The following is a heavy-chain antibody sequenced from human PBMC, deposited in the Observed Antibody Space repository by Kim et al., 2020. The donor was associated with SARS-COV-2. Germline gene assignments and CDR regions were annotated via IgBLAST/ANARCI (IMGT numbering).Heavy chain of an antibody. CDR3: VGGTGLFLDH. V-gene: IGHV3-7*01. Sequence: GGSLRLSCAGSGFTFSTFWMNWVSQAPGKGLEWVANRKQDGSEKYYVDSVKGRFALSRENAKNSVYLQMNSLTAEDTAVYYCVGGTGLFLDHWGQATRITVST. D-gene: IGHD6-19*01. CDR2: RKQDGSEK. J-gene: IGHJ4*02. CDR1: GFTFSTFW.